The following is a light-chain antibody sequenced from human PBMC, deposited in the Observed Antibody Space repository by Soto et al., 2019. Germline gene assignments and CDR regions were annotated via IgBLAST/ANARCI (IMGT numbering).Light chain of an antibody. Sequence: DIQMTQSPSTLSASVGDRVTITCRASQSISSWLAWYQQKPGKAPTLLIYDASSLESGVPSRFSGSVSGTEFTLTISSLQPDDFATYHCQQYNSYSPTFGQGTKVEIK. CDR3: QQYNSYSPT. J-gene: IGKJ1*01. CDR1: QSISSW. CDR2: DAS. V-gene: IGKV1-5*01.